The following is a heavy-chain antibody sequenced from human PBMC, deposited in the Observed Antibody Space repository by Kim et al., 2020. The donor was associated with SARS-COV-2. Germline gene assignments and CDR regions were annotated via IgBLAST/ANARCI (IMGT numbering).Heavy chain of an antibody. V-gene: IGHV3-23*01. J-gene: IGHJ4*02. Sequence: GGSLRLSCAASGFTFSSYAMTWVRQAPGKGLEWVSAIIASGGTTYYADSVKDRFTISRDNSKNTVYLQMNSLRAEDTAVYYCAKSDGYSYGRYYFDYWGQGTLVTVSS. CDR3: AKSDGYSYGRYYFDY. D-gene: IGHD5-18*01. CDR1: GFTFSSYA. CDR2: IIASGGTT.